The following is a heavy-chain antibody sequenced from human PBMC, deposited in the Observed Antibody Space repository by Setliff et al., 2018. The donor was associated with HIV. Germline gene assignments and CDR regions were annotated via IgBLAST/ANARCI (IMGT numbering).Heavy chain of an antibody. CDR1: GGSISTTYYY. Sequence: SETLSLPCTVSGGSISTTYYYWGWIRQPPGKGLEWIGRIYYSGSTYYNPSLKSRVTISVDTSKNQFSLKLSSVTAADTAVYYCARDRPHYDYVWGSYPHAFDIWGQGTMVT. J-gene: IGHJ3*02. V-gene: IGHV4-39*07. CDR3: ARDRPHYDYVWGSYPHAFDI. D-gene: IGHD3-16*02. CDR2: IYYSGST.